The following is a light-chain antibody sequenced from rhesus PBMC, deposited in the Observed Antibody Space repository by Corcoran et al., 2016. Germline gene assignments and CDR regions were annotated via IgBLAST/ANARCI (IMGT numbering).Light chain of an antibody. CDR1: QGIGKH. V-gene: IGKV1S15*01. Sequence: DIQMTQSPSSLSASVGDTVTITCRASQGIGKHLAWYQQRPGKVPKLLIYSASSLESGIPSRFTGSGSGSDLPFPRPSLQPEDFATSYCKHGYVPPFAFGPGTKLEIK. CDR2: SAS. CDR3: KHGYVPPFA. J-gene: IGKJ3*01.